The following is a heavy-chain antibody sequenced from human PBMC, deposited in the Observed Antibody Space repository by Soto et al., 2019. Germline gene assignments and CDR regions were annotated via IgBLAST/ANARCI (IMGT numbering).Heavy chain of an antibody. J-gene: IGHJ4*02. CDR1: GGSFSGYY. V-gene: IGHV4-34*01. CDR2: INHSGST. D-gene: IGHD3-10*01. CDR3: ARVVGSSGDYFDY. Sequence: QVQLQQWGAGLLKPSETLSLTCAVYGGSFSGYYWSWIRQPPGKGLEWIGEINHSGSTNYNPSLKSRVTISVDTSKNQFSLKLSSVTAADTAVYYCARVVGSSGDYFDYWGQGTLVTVSS.